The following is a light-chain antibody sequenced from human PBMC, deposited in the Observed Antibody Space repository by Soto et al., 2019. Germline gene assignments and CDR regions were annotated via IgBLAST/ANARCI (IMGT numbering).Light chain of an antibody. J-gene: IGLJ2*01. CDR3: ASYTSSSTSVI. CDR2: SDA. V-gene: IGLV1-47*01. CDR1: SPNIGSNY. Sequence: QSVLTQPPSASGTPGQRVTISCSGSSPNIGSNYVYWYQQLPGTAPKLLIYSDAQRPSGVPDRISGSKSGNTASLTISGLQAEDEADYYCASYTSSSTSVIFGRGTKVTVL.